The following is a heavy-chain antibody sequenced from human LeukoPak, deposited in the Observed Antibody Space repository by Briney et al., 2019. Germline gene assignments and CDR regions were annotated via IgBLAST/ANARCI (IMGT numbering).Heavy chain of an antibody. Sequence: SETLSLTCTVSGGSISSYYWSWIRQPAGKGLEWIGRIYTSGSTNYNPSLKSRVTMSVDTSKNQFSLKLSSVTAADTAVYYCARGQPYYDSSGYYHFQHWGQGTLVTVSS. D-gene: IGHD3-22*01. CDR3: ARGQPYYDSSGYYHFQH. V-gene: IGHV4-4*07. CDR2: IYTSGST. J-gene: IGHJ1*01. CDR1: GGSISSYY.